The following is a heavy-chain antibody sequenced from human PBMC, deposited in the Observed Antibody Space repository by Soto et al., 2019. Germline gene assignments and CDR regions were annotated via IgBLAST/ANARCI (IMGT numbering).Heavy chain of an antibody. CDR1: GFTFSSYA. CDR3: AKEPRHDYDSSEANSFFDY. D-gene: IGHD3-22*01. CDR2: ISGSGGRT. V-gene: IGHV3-23*01. Sequence: EVQLLESGGGLVQPAGSLRLSCAASGFTFSSYAMSWVRQAPGKGLEWVSAISGSGGRTYYGDSVTGRFTTSRDNSKNTLYLQMNSLRAEDTAVYYCAKEPRHDYDSSEANSFFDYWGQGTLVTVSS. J-gene: IGHJ4*02.